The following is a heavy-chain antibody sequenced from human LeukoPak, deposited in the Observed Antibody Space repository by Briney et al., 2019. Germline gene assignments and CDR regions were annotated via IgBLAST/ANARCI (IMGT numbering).Heavy chain of an antibody. CDR1: GGSISSYY. CDR3: ARDGGPPPVSSERRFDY. D-gene: IGHD3-16*01. V-gene: IGHV4-4*07. CDR2: IYTSGST. Sequence: SETLSLTCTVSGGSISSYYWSWIRQPAGKGLEWIGRIYTSGSTNYNPSLKSRVTMSVDTSKNQFSLKLSSVTAADTAVYYCARDGGPPPVSSERRFDYWGQGTLVTVSS. J-gene: IGHJ4*02.